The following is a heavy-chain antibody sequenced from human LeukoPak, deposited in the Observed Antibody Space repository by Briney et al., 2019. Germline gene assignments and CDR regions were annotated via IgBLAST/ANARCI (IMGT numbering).Heavy chain of an antibody. CDR1: GYTFTSYD. D-gene: IGHD5-24*01. CDR3: ARAPHRGFDY. CDR2: MNPNRGNT. Sequence: GASVKVSCKASGYTFTSYDINWVRQATGQGPEWMGWMNPNRGNTGYSQKFQGRVTMTRNTSISTAYMELRSLGSEDTAVYYCARAPHRGFDYWGQGTLVTVSS. J-gene: IGHJ4*02. V-gene: IGHV1-8*01.